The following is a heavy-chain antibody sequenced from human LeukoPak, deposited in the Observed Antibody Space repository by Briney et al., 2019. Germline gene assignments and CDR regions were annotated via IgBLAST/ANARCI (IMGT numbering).Heavy chain of an antibody. V-gene: IGHV3-74*01. CDR2: INPHGSTT. J-gene: IGHJ4*02. CDR3: TKDTYGYEDY. Sequence: GGSLRLSCAASGFTFSAYWMHSVRQAPGKGLMWVSRINPHGSTTNYADSVKGRFTISRDDAKNTLYLQMDSLRAEDTAVYFCTKDTYGYEDYWGQGTLVTVSS. CDR1: GFTFSAYW. D-gene: IGHD5-12*01.